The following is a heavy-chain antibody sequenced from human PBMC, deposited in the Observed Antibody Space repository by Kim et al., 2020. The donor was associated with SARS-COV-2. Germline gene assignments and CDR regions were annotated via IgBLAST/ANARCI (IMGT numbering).Heavy chain of an antibody. V-gene: IGHV1-8*01. CDR2: MNPNSGNT. Sequence: ASVKVSCKASGYTITSYDINWVRQATGQGLEWMGWMNPNSGNTGYAQKFQGRVTMTRNTSISTAYMELSSLRSEDTAVYYCARVKYSGYDFFDYWGQGTLVTVSS. D-gene: IGHD5-12*01. CDR1: GYTITSYD. CDR3: ARVKYSGYDFFDY. J-gene: IGHJ4*02.